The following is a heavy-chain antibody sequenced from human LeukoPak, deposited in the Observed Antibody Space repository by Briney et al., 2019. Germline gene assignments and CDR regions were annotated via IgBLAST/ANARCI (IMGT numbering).Heavy chain of an antibody. D-gene: IGHD6-13*01. CDR3: AREKIAAAGMDLLFDP. CDR2: IYYSGST. Sequence: SETLSLTCTVSGGSISSGGYYWSWIRQHPGKGLEWIGYIYYSGSTYYNPSLKSRVTISVDTSKNQFSLKLSSVTVADTAVYYCAREKIAAAGMDLLFDPWGQGTLVTVSS. V-gene: IGHV4-31*03. J-gene: IGHJ5*02. CDR1: GGSISSGGYY.